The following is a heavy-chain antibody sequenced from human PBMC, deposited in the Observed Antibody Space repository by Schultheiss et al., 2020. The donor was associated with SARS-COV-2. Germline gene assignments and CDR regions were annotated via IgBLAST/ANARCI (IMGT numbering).Heavy chain of an antibody. J-gene: IGHJ6*02. CDR3: ARDRPYYYDSSGYYSHYYGMDV. D-gene: IGHD3-22*01. CDR2: IWYDGSNK. V-gene: IGHV3-30*19. Sequence: GGSLRLSCAASGFTFSSYGMHWVRQAPGKGLEWVAVIWYDGSNKYYADSVKGRFTISRDNSKNTLYLQMNSLRAEDTAVYYCARDRPYYYDSSGYYSHYYGMDVWGQGTTVTVSS. CDR1: GFTFSSYG.